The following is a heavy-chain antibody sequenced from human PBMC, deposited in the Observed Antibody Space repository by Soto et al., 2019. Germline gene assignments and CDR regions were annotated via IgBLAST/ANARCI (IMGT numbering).Heavy chain of an antibody. Sequence: SETLSLRCTVSDGAISSSSYYWGWIRQPPGKGLEWIGSIYYSGSTYYNLSLKSRATISVDTSMNQFSLKLSSVTAADTVVYYCVRGGDDNLTGYGTLGYCCQETLVTVSS. V-gene: IGHV4-39*01. D-gene: IGHD3-9*01. J-gene: IGHJ4*02. CDR1: DGAISSSSYY. CDR2: IYYSGST. CDR3: VRGGDDNLTGYGTLGY.